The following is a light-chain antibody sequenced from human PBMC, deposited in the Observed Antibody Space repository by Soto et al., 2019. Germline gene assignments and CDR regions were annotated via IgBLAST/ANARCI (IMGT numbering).Light chain of an antibody. V-gene: IGLV2-8*01. Sequence: QSALTLPPSASGSPGQSVTISCTATSSDIGGHNFVSWYQQHPGKASKLMIYDVSQRPSGVPDRFTGSKSGNTASLTVSGLQAEDEADYYCSSYTGRNTYVFGTGTKLTVL. CDR1: SSDIGGHNF. J-gene: IGLJ1*01. CDR2: DVS. CDR3: SSYTGRNTYV.